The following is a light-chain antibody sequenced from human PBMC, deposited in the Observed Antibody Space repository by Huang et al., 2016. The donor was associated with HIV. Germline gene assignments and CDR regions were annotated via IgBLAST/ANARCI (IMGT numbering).Light chain of an antibody. CDR3: QQYNKWPLYT. CDR2: GAA. V-gene: IGKV3-15*01. CDR1: QSVSSN. Sequence: EIVMTQSPATLSVSPGERATLSCRASQSVSSNLAWYQQKPGQAPSLLLYGAATRATGIPARFSGSRSGTEFTLTISRLQSEDFAVYYCQQYNKWPLYTFGQGTKLEIK. J-gene: IGKJ2*01.